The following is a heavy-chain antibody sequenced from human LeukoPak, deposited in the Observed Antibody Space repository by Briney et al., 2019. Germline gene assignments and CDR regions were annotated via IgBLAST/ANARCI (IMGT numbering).Heavy chain of an antibody. J-gene: IGHJ5*02. D-gene: IGHD3-22*01. CDR1: GGSVSSGGPY. CDR2: IHYRGST. Sequence: SETLSLTCTVSGGSVSSGGPYWVWIRQHPGQGLEFIGYIHYRGSTYYNPSLAPRVTMSLATSADQFSLTLTSVTAADTAVYYCARGTTYFERNGLFDPWGQGTLVTVSS. CDR3: ARGTTYFERNGLFDP. V-gene: IGHV4-31*03.